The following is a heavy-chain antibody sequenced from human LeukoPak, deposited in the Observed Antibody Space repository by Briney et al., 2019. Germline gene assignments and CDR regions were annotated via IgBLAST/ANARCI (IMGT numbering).Heavy chain of an antibody. J-gene: IGHJ6*02. D-gene: IGHD2-15*01. V-gene: IGHV5-51*01. Sequence: PGEPLKTSGKVSGYSFADDRIGGVGQMRGKGLELLGIIFPGDSDIKYSPSFQGQVTISADRSISTAYLQWSSLKASDTARYYCARYGLEGCTGGRCYRFFYYYGMDVWGLGTTVTVSS. CDR2: IFPGDSDI. CDR1: GYSFADDR. CDR3: ARYGLEGCTGGRCYRFFYYYGMDV.